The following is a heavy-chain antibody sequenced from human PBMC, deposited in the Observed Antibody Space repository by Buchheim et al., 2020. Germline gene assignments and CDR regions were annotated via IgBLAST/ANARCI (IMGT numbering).Heavy chain of an antibody. Sequence: EVQLVESGGGLVKPGGSLRLSCAASGFTFSSYSMNWVRQAPGKGLEWVSSISSSSSYIYYADSVKGRFTISRDNAKNSLYLQMNSLRDEDTAVYYWARGRVRGVMFHYYYYYGMDVWGQGTT. CDR2: ISSSSSYI. CDR3: ARGRVRGVMFHYYYYYGMDV. V-gene: IGHV3-21*01. CDR1: GFTFSSYS. D-gene: IGHD3-10*01. J-gene: IGHJ6*02.